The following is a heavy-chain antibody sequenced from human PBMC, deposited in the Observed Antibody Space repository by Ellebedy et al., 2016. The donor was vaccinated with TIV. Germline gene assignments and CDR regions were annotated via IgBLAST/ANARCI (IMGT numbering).Heavy chain of an antibody. CDR3: ARVRSELITVDAYYYYMDV. D-gene: IGHD4-11*01. CDR2: IYYSGST. Sequence: SETLSLTCTVSGGSISSYYWSWIRQPSGKGLEWIGYIYYSGSTKYNPSLESRVTISVDTSENQFSLKLSSVTAADTAVYYCARVRSELITVDAYYYYMDVWGKGTTVTVSS. J-gene: IGHJ6*03. CDR1: GGSISSYY. V-gene: IGHV4-59*01.